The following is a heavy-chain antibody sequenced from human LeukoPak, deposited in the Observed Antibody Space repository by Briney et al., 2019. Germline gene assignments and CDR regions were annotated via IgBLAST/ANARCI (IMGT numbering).Heavy chain of an antibody. D-gene: IGHD6-19*01. CDR1: GFTFSSYS. Sequence: GGSLRLSCAASGFTFSSYSMNWVRQAPGKGLEWVSSISSSSSYIYYADSVKGRFTISRDNAKNSLYLQMNSLRAEDTAVYYCARDPHLLYIAVAGFDYWGQGTLVTVSS. J-gene: IGHJ4*02. CDR2: ISSSSSYI. V-gene: IGHV3-21*01. CDR3: ARDPHLLYIAVAGFDY.